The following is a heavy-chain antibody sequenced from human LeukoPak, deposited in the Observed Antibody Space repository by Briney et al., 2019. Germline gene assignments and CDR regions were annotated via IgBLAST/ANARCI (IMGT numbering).Heavy chain of an antibody. CDR2: INHSEST. Sequence: SETLSLTCAVYGGSFSGYYWSWIRQPPGKGLEWIGEINHSESTNYNPSLKSRVTVSVDTSKNQFSLKLSSVTAADTAVYYCATRPDIAAAGPGWFDPWGQGTLVTVSS. J-gene: IGHJ5*02. CDR1: GGSFSGYY. V-gene: IGHV4-34*01. CDR3: ATRPDIAAAGPGWFDP. D-gene: IGHD6-13*01.